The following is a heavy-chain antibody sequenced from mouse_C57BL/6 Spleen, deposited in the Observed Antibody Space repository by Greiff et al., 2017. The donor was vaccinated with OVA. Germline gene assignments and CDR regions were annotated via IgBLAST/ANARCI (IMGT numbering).Heavy chain of an antibody. J-gene: IGHJ3*01. D-gene: IGHD5-2*01. CDR2: IYPGDGDT. CDR3: ARSEYSFAY. Sequence: VQLQESGPELVKPGASVKISCKASGYAFSSSWMNWVKQRPGKGLEWIGRIYPGDGDTNYNGKFKGKATLTADKSSSTAYMQLSSLTSEDSAVYFCARSEYSFAYWGQGTLVTVSA. CDR1: GYAFSSSW. V-gene: IGHV1-82*01.